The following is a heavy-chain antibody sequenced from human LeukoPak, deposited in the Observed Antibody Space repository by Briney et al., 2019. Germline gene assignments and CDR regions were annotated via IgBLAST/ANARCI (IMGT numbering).Heavy chain of an antibody. J-gene: IGHJ5*02. CDR1: GYTFTSYY. V-gene: IGHV1-46*01. Sequence: RASVKVSCKASGYTFTSYYMHWVRQAPGQGLEWMGIINPSGGSTSYAQKFQGRVTMTRDTSTSTVYMELSSLRSEDTAVYYCARRKITIFGVVIPFDPWGQGTLVTVSS. D-gene: IGHD3-3*01. CDR2: INPSGGST. CDR3: ARRKITIFGVVIPFDP.